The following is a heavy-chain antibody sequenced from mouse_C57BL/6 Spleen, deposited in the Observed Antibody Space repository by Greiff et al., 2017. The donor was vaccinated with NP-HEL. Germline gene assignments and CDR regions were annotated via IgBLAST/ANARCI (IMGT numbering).Heavy chain of an antibody. CDR2: ISSGGSYT. CDR1: GFTFSSYG. D-gene: IGHD2-3*01. J-gene: IGHJ2*01. V-gene: IGHV5-6*01. Sequence: EVMLVESGGDLVKPGGSLKLSCAASGFTFSSYGMSWVRQTPDKRLEWVATISSGGSYTYYPDSVKGRFTISRDNAKNTLYLQMSSLKSEDTAMYYCAREIDGYYFDYWGQGTTLTVSS. CDR3: AREIDGYYFDY.